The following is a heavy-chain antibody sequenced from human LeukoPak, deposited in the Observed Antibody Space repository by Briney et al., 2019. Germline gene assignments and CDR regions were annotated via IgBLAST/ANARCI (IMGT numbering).Heavy chain of an antibody. CDR3: AREVYYDSCGYYPL. CDR2: IKQDGSEK. CDR1: GFTFNNYW. Sequence: PGGSLRLSCAASGFTFNNYWMSWVRQAPGKGLEWVANIKQDGSEKSYVGSVKGRFTISRDNAKNSLYLQMNSLRAEDTAMYYCAREVYYDSCGYYPLGGQGTLVTVSS. D-gene: IGHD3-22*01. V-gene: IGHV3-7*01. J-gene: IGHJ4*02.